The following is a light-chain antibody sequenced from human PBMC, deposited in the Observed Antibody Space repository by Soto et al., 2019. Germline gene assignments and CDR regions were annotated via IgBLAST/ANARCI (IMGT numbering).Light chain of an antibody. CDR3: SSYAGGIKWV. J-gene: IGLJ3*02. CDR1: SSDVGGYNF. Sequence: QSALTQPPSASGSRGQSVTISCTGTSSDVGGYNFVSWYQQHPGKAPKFMIYEVTKRPSGVPDRFSGSKSGNTASLTVSGLQAEDEADYYCSSYAGGIKWVFGGGTKLTVL. V-gene: IGLV2-8*01. CDR2: EVT.